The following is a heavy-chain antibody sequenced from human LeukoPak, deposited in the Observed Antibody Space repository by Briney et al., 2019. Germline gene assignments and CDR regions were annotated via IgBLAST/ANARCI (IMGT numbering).Heavy chain of an antibody. V-gene: IGHV3-23*01. CDR3: GRDWKLDY. D-gene: IGHD1-1*01. CDR2: ISGDGDT. J-gene: IGHJ4*02. Sequence: GGSLRLSCAASGFTFNNYPMSWVRQAPGKGLDWVSAISGDGDTKYADSVKGRFTISRDNSRNRLYLQMDSLRVEDTAIYYCGRDWKLDYWGQGILVTVSS. CDR1: GFTFNNYP.